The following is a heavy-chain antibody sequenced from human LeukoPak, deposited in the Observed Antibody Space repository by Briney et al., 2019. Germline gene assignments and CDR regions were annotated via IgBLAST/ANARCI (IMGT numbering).Heavy chain of an antibody. V-gene: IGHV3-7*04. D-gene: IGHD2/OR15-2a*01. CDR1: GFTFSDYW. Sequence: QPGGSLRLSCVASGFTFSDYWVSWVRQAPGKGLEWVANIKHDGSEKYFVDSVRGRFTISRDNAKNTLYLQMNSLRAEDTAVYYCARDGGDCDSTTCYDRLDYWGQGTLVTVSS. J-gene: IGHJ4*02. CDR2: IKHDGSEK. CDR3: ARDGGDCDSTTCYDRLDY.